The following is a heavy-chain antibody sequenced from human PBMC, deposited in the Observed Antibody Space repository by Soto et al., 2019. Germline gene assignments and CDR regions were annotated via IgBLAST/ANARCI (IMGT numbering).Heavy chain of an antibody. CDR2: ISGSGGST. Sequence: HPGGSLRLSCAASGFTFSSYAMSWVRQAPGKGLEWVSAISGSGGSTYYADSVKGRFTISRDNSKNTLYLQMNSLRAEDTAVYYCAKDHRGSGSFLTPIDYWGQGTLVTVSS. J-gene: IGHJ4*02. CDR1: GFTFSSYA. D-gene: IGHD3-10*01. V-gene: IGHV3-23*01. CDR3: AKDHRGSGSFLTPIDY.